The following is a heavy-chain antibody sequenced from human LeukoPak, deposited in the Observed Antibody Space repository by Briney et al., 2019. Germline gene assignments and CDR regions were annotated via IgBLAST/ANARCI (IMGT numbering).Heavy chain of an antibody. CDR2: IYYSGST. V-gene: IGHV4-59*01. CDR3: ARDRYYFDY. J-gene: IGHJ4*02. CDR1: GGSISSDY. Sequence: SETLSLTCTVSGGSISSDYWSWIRQPPAKGLEWIGYIYYSGSTNYNPSLKSRVTISVDTSKNQFSLKLSSVTAADTAVYYCARDRYYFDYWGQGTLVTVSS.